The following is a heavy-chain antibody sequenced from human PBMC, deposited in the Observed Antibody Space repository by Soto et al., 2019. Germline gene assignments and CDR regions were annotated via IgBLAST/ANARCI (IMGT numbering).Heavy chain of an antibody. Sequence: EVQLLESGGGLVQPGGSLRLSCAASGFTFSSYAMSWVRQAPGKGLEWVSAINNSGGSTYYADSVKGRFTISRDNSKNTLYLQMNSLRAEDTAVYYCARDLGGWGGYAFDYWGQGTLVTVSS. V-gene: IGHV3-23*01. J-gene: IGHJ4*02. CDR1: GFTFSSYA. CDR3: ARDLGGWGGYAFDY. D-gene: IGHD5-12*01. CDR2: INNSGGST.